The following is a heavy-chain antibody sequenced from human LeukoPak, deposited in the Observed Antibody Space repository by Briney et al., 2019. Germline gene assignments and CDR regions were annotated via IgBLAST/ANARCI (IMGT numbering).Heavy chain of an antibody. D-gene: IGHD2-15*01. Sequence: SETLSLTCTVSGGSIRSGGYYWGWIRQPPGKGLEWIATIYYSGSTYSNPSLKSRVSISVDTSKNQFSLELSSVTAADTAVYYCARGYCSGGSCYSYYYYNYMDVWGKGTTVTVSS. V-gene: IGHV4-39*07. J-gene: IGHJ6*03. CDR1: GGSIRSGGYY. CDR2: IYYSGST. CDR3: ARGYCSGGSCYSYYYYNYMDV.